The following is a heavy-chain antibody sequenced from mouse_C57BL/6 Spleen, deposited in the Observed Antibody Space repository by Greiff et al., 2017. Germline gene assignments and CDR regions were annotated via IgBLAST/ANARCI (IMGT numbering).Heavy chain of an antibody. CDR1: GYTFTSYW. Sequence: QVQLQQPGAELVKPGASVKLSCKASGYTFTSYWMHWVKQRPGQGLEWIGMIHPNSGSTNYNEKFKSQATLTVDKSSSTAYMQLSSLTSEDSAVYYCARGGPYYLDYWGQGTTLTVSS. V-gene: IGHV1-64*01. CDR3: ARGGPYYLDY. CDR2: IHPNSGST. J-gene: IGHJ2*01. D-gene: IGHD3-3*01.